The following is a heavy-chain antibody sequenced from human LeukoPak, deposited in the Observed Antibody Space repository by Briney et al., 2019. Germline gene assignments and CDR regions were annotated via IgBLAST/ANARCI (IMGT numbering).Heavy chain of an antibody. CDR1: GFTFSSYW. J-gene: IGHJ6*02. CDR2: ISGSGGST. Sequence: GGSLRLSCAASGFTFSSYWMSWVRQAPGKGLEWVSAISGSGGSTYYADSVKGRFTISRDNSKNTLYLQMNSLRAEDTAVYYCAKAGGYYDFWSGYGPLYYYYGMDVWGQGTTVTVSS. D-gene: IGHD3-3*01. V-gene: IGHV3-23*01. CDR3: AKAGGYYDFWSGYGPLYYYYGMDV.